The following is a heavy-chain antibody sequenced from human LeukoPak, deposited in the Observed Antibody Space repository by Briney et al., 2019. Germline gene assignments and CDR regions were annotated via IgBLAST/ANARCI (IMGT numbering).Heavy chain of an antibody. D-gene: IGHD5-12*01. V-gene: IGHV5-51*01. Sequence: GESLKISCKGSGCSFTSYWIGWVRQMPGKGLEGMGIIYPGDSDTRYSPSCKGKVTISADKSISTAHLQWSSLKASETAMYYCARRRQWLRFDDFDYWGQGTLVTVSS. CDR3: ARRRQWLRFDDFDY. CDR1: GCSFTSYW. CDR2: IYPGDSDT. J-gene: IGHJ4*02.